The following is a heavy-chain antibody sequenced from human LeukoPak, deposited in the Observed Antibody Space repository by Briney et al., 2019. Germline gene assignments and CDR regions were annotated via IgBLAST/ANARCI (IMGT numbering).Heavy chain of an antibody. CDR3: AFGELFKQP. Sequence: GSLRLSFAASWFTFNSYSISLARPAPGKGPEWVSAISGSGGSTYYADSVKGRFTISRDNSKNTLYLQMNSLRAEDTAVYYCAFGELFKQPWGQGTLVTVSS. V-gene: IGHV3-23*01. CDR2: ISGSGGST. CDR1: WFTFNSYS. J-gene: IGHJ5*02. D-gene: IGHD3-10*01.